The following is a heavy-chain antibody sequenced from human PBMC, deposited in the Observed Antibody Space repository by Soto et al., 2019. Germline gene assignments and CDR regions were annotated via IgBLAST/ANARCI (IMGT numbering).Heavy chain of an antibody. CDR2: ISSNSAYI. J-gene: IGHJ5*02. CDR1: GFTFRSFT. V-gene: IGHV3-21*01. CDR3: TRDASRDSSARAWLDP. Sequence: KPGGSLRLSCAASGFTFRSFTMNWVRQAPGKGLEWVSTISSNSAYIYYTDALRGRFTISRDNAKNSLHLQMNSLRAEDTAVYYCTRDASRDSSARAWLDPWGQGTLVTVXS. D-gene: IGHD6-13*01.